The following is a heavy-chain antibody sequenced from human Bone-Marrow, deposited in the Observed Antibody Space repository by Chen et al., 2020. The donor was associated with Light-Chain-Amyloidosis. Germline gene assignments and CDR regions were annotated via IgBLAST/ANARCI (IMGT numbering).Heavy chain of an antibody. CDR3: ASDGGLVVVEAAV. V-gene: IGHV3-15*01. D-gene: IGHD2-21*01. Sequence: EVRLVESGGGVVKPGGSLRLSCEASGVSFSNAWVTWVRQAPGKGLEWLGRIKSESDGGTTAFAASVQGRFGISRDQTRNTVYLQMSSLKSDDTAIYYCASDGGLVVVEAAVWGQGTQVTVSS. CDR2: IKSESDGGTT. CDR1: GVSFSNAW. J-gene: IGHJ4*02.